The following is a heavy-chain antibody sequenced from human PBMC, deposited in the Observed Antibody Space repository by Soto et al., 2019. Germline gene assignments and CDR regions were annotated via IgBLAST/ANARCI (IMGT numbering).Heavy chain of an antibody. CDR2: VYNSGST. Sequence: SETLSLTCTVSCGSISSNYWTWIRQPPGKGLEWIGYVYNSGSTNYNPSLKGRVTISEDTSKSQFSLKVNSMTAADTAVYYCARYRREAVAGYTLDNWGQGILVTVSS. D-gene: IGHD6-13*01. CDR3: ARYRREAVAGYTLDN. CDR1: CGSISSNY. J-gene: IGHJ4*02. V-gene: IGHV4-59*01.